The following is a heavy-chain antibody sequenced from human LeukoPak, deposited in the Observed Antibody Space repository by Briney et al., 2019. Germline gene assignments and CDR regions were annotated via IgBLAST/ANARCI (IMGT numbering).Heavy chain of an antibody. CDR1: GAAFSDFF. CDR3: ARGRGFSSGWYSHSHYYMDV. V-gene: IGHV4-34*01. CDR2: INHGGST. Sequence: KPSESLSLTCAVYGAAFSDFFWRWSRQPPGKGLGWTGEINHGGSTNYNPSLKSRVTISVDTSKKQYSLKLSSVTAEDTAVYYCARGRGFSSGWYSHSHYYMDVWGKGTTVTVSS. D-gene: IGHD6-19*01. J-gene: IGHJ6*03.